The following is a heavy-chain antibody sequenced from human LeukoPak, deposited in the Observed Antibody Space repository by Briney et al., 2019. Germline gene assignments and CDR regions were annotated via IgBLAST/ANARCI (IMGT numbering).Heavy chain of an antibody. V-gene: IGHV1-69*13. CDR3: ASTIYSGYDFRSDYFDY. CDR2: IIPIFGTA. CDR1: GGTFSSYA. J-gene: IGHJ4*02. D-gene: IGHD5-12*01. Sequence: SVKVSCKASGGTFSSYAISWVRQAPGQGLEWMGGIIPIFGTANYAQKFQGRVTITADESTSTAYMELSSLRSEDTAVYYCASTIYSGYDFRSDYFDYWGQGTLVTVSS.